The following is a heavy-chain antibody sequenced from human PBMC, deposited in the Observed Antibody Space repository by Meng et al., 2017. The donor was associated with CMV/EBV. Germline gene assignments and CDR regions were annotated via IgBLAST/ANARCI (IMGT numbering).Heavy chain of an antibody. CDR1: YD. J-gene: IGHJ2*01. CDR2: MNPNSGNT. V-gene: IGHV1-8*01. Sequence: YDINGVRQATGQGLEWMGWMNPNSGNTGYAQKVQGRVTMTRNTSISTAYMELSSLRSEDTAVYYCARGKYYDFWSGYYSSYWYFDLWGRGTLVTVSS. CDR3: ARGKYYDFWSGYYSSYWYFDL. D-gene: IGHD3-3*01.